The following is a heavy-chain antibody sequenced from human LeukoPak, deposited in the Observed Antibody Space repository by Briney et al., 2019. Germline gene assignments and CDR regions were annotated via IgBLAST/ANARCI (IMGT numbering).Heavy chain of an antibody. Sequence: PSETLSLTCTVSGGSISSYYWSWIRQPAGKGLEWIRRIYTSGSTNYNPSLKSRVTISVDKSKNQFSLKLSSVTAADTAVYYCARSIRYYFDYWGQGTLVTVSS. V-gene: IGHV4-4*07. CDR1: GGSISSYY. J-gene: IGHJ4*02. CDR2: IYTSGST. D-gene: IGHD3-9*01. CDR3: ARSIRYYFDY.